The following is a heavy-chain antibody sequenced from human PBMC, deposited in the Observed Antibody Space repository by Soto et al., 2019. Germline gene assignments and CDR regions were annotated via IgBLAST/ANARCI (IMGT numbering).Heavy chain of an antibody. CDR1: GFTFSSYG. Sequence: QVQLVESGGGVVQPGRSLRLSCAASGFTFSSYGMHWVRQAPGKGLEWVAVISYDGSNKYYADSVKGRFTISRDNSKNTLYLQMNSLRSEDTAVYYCAKDRQWLARHNWFDPWGQGTLVTVSS. J-gene: IGHJ5*02. CDR3: AKDRQWLARHNWFDP. V-gene: IGHV3-30*18. D-gene: IGHD6-19*01. CDR2: ISYDGSNK.